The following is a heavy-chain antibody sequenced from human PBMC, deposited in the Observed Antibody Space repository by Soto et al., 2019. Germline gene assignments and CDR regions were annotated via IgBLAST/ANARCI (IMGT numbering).Heavy chain of an antibody. D-gene: IGHD2-2*01. Sequence: SRFGVTCKYLKSLCQAAKKGFEYLGWMNPNSGNTGYVKKFQGRVTMTRDTSMSTAYMELSSLQSDDTAVYYCAREGYCISTSCYASALDYWGQGTLFTVSS. J-gene: IGHJ4*02. V-gene: IGHV1-8*01. CDR1: RFGVTCKY. CDR3: AREGYCISTSCYASALDY. CDR2: MNPNSGNT.